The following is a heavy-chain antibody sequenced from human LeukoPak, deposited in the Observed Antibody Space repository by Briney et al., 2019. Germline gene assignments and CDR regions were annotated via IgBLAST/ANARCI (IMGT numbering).Heavy chain of an antibody. CDR1: GYTFTSYD. CDR2: MDPNSGNT. V-gene: IGHV1-8*01. Sequence: GASVKVSCKASGYTFTSYDINWVRQATGQGLEWMGYMDPNSGNTGYAQKFQGRVTMTRSTSISTAYMELSSLRSDDTAVYYCAREFRVDPPTQGDDYWGQGTLVTVSS. CDR3: AREFRVDPPTQGDDY. D-gene: IGHD3-9*01. J-gene: IGHJ4*02.